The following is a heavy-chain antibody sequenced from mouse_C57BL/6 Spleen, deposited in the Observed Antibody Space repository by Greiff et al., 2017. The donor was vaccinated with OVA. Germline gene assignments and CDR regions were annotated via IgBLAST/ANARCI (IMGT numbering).Heavy chain of an antibody. CDR3: ARSSANWDERDY. V-gene: IGHV1-55*01. Sequence: QVQLQQPGAELVKPGASVKMSCKASGYTFTSYWITWVKQRPGQGLEWIGDIYPGSGSTNYNKKFKSKDTLTVDTSSSTAYMQRSSLTSEDSAVYYCARSSANWDERDYWGQGTSVTVSS. CDR2: IYPGSGST. J-gene: IGHJ4*01. CDR1: GYTFTSYW. D-gene: IGHD4-1*01.